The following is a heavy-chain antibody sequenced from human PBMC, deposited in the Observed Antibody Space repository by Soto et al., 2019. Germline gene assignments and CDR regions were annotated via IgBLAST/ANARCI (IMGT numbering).Heavy chain of an antibody. D-gene: IGHD2-15*01. Sequence: QVQLQESGPGLVKASQTLSLTCNVSGGSVSSGDYYWSWIRQPPGKGLEWIGYISHSGSTYSNPSLTGQLAMSIDTSRNEFSLQLRFVTATDTAVYFCASDRVAVAVGDAWGPGTLVTVSS. J-gene: IGHJ5*02. CDR1: GGSVSSGDYY. V-gene: IGHV4-30-4*01. CDR2: ISHSGST. CDR3: ASDRVAVAVGDA.